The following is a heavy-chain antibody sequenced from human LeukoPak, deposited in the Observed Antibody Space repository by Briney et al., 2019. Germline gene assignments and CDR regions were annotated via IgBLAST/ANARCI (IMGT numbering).Heavy chain of an antibody. D-gene: IGHD6-6*01. V-gene: IGHV4-34*01. CDR2: INHSGSA. CDR3: ARLTAHSSSSPFDY. CDR1: GGSFSGYY. Sequence: SETLSLTCAVYGGSFSGYYWSWIRQPPGKGLEWIGEINHSGSANYNPSLKSRVTISVDTSKNQFSLKLSSVTAADTAVYYCARLTAHSSSSPFDYWGQGTLVTVSS. J-gene: IGHJ4*02.